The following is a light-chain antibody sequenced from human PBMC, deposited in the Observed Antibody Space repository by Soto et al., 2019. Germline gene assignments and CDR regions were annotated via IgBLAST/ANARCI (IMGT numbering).Light chain of an antibody. J-gene: IGLJ1*01. CDR2: DVS. V-gene: IGLV2-11*01. Sequence: QSVLTQPRSVSGSPGQSVTISCTRTSSDVGGYNYVSWYQQHPGKAPKLMIYDVSKRPSGVPDRFSGSKSGNTASLTISGLQAEDEADYYCCSYAGSYPYVFGTGTKLTVL. CDR1: SSDVGGYNY. CDR3: CSYAGSYPYV.